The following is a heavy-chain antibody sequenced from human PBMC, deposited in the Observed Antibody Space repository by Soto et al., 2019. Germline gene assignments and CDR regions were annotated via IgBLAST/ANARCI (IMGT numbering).Heavy chain of an antibody. CDR2: INHSGST. CDR3: ARREDDYIWGSYRYTSYYFDY. V-gene: IGHV4-34*01. CDR1: GGSFSGYY. Sequence: SETLSLTCAVYGGSFSGYYWSWIRQPPGKGLEWFGEINHSGSTNYNPSLKSRVTISVDTSKNQFSLKLSSVTAADTAVYYCARREDDYIWGSYRYTSYYFDYWGQGTLVTVSS. J-gene: IGHJ4*02. D-gene: IGHD3-16*02.